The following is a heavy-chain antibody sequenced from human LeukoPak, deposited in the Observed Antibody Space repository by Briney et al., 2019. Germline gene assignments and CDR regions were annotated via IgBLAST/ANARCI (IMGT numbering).Heavy chain of an antibody. CDR2: MNPNSSNT. D-gene: IGHD2-21*02. CDR3: AREVYCGGDCYPREDNWFDP. CDR1: GYTFTSYD. V-gene: IGHV1-8*01. Sequence: ASVKVSCKASGYTFTSYDINWVRQATGQGLEWMGWMNPNSSNTGYAQKFQGRVTMTRDTSTSTVYMELSSLRSEDTAVYYCAREVYCGGDCYPREDNWFDPWGQGTLVTVSS. J-gene: IGHJ5*02.